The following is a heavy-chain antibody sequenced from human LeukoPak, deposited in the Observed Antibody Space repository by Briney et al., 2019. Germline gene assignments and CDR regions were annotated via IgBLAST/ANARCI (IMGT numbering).Heavy chain of an antibody. J-gene: IGHJ5*02. Sequence: ASVKVSCKASEYTFTGYYMHWVRQAPGQGLEWMGWINTNTGNPTYAQGFTGRFVFSLDTSVSTAYLQISSLKAEDTAVYYCARDSQLRFLEWPEDWFDPWGQGTLVTVSS. CDR1: EYTFTGYY. D-gene: IGHD3-3*01. CDR2: INTNTGNP. CDR3: ARDSQLRFLEWPEDWFDP. V-gene: IGHV7-4-1*02.